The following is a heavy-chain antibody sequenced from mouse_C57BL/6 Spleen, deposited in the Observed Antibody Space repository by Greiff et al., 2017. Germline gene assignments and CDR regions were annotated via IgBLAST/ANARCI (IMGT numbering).Heavy chain of an antibody. Sequence: EVQVVQSGGGLVKPGASLKLSCEASGFTFSSYAMSWVRQTPEKRLEWIATISDGGSYTYYPDNVKGRFTISRDNAKNTLYMQMSHLKSEDTAMYYCAREGSNSKYDSYFDYWGKGTTLTVSS. CDR2: ISDGGSYT. J-gene: IGHJ2*01. V-gene: IGHV5-4*01. D-gene: IGHD2-14*01. CDR1: GFTFSSYA. CDR3: AREGSNSKYDSYFDY.